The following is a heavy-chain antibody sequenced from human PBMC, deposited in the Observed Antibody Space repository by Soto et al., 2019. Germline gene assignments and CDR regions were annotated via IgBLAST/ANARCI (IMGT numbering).Heavy chain of an antibody. J-gene: IGHJ4*02. CDR3: AKVDCSGGSCYGRDY. CDR1: GFTFSSDA. CDR2: ITGRGGGT. V-gene: IGHV3-23*01. Sequence: EVQVLESGGGLVQPGGSLRLSCAASGFTFSSDAMSWVRQAPGKGLEWVSAITGRGGGTYYADAVKGRFTISIDNAKCTLYLQMHSLRAEDTAVYYCAKVDCSGGSCYGRDYWGQGTLVTVSS. D-gene: IGHD2-15*01.